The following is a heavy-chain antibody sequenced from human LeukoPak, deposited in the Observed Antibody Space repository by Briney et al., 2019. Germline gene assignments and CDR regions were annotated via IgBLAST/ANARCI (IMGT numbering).Heavy chain of an antibody. CDR3: AKPISGGLAVTADWFHP. CDR1: GFAFSVYA. D-gene: IGHD6-19*01. V-gene: IGHV3-23*01. J-gene: IGHJ5*01. Sequence: QPGGSLRLSCAASGFAFSVYAMGWLRQPPGKGLEWVSTINANSGTTSYAASVRGRFSISRDNSKNTLYLQLNTLRADDTATYYCAKPISGGLAVTADWFHPWGQGTLVVVSS. CDR2: INANSGTT.